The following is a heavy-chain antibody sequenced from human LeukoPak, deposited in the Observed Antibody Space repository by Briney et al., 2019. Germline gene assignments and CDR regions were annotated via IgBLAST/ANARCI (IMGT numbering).Heavy chain of an antibody. CDR3: ARDSRVGATLDAFDI. CDR2: ISSSSSYK. Sequence: GGSLRLSCAASGFTFSSYSMNWVRQAPGKGVEWVSSISSSSSYKYYADSVKGRFTISRDNAKNSLYLQMNSLRAEDTALYYCARDSRVGATLDAFDIWGQGTMVSVSS. V-gene: IGHV3-21*01. D-gene: IGHD1-26*01. J-gene: IGHJ3*02. CDR1: GFTFSSYS.